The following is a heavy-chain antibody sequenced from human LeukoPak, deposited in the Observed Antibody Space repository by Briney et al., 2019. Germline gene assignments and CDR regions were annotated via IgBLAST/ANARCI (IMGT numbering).Heavy chain of an antibody. D-gene: IGHD2-8*02. V-gene: IGHV4-4*07. Sequence: SETLSLTCTVSGGSISSYYWGWIRQPAGKGLEWIGRIYTSANTNYNPSLKSRVTISVDKSKNQFSLKLSSVTAADTAVYYCARIGPTGRGHIDYWGQGILVTVSS. CDR2: IYTSANT. J-gene: IGHJ4*02. CDR1: GGSISSYY. CDR3: ARIGPTGRGHIDY.